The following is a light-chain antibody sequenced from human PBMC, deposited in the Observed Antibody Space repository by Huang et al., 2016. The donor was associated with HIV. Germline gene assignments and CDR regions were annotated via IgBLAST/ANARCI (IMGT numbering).Light chain of an antibody. CDR1: QNVGTS. CDR3: QHSDGLSPLT. V-gene: IGKV1-8*01. J-gene: IGKJ4*01. Sequence: IRMTQSPSSLSASTGDRVTITCRASQNVGTSLAWYQQRPGRAPVLLIYDAYTLQRGVPSRFSGSGSRTVFTLTIGCLQVEDSATYYCQHSDGLSPLTFGGGT. CDR2: DAY.